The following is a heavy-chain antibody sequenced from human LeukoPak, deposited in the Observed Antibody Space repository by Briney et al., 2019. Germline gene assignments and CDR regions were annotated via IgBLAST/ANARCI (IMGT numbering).Heavy chain of an antibody. J-gene: IGHJ6*02. CDR3: ARQDTGYDILTGFPYYYGMDV. CDR2: IYPGDSDT. D-gene: IGHD3-9*01. Sequence: GESLEISCKGSGYSFTSYWIGWVRQMPGKGLEWMGIIYPGDSDTRYSPSFQGQVTISADKSISTAYLQWSSLKASDTAMYYCARQDTGYDILTGFPYYYGMDVWGQGTTVTVSS. CDR1: GYSFTSYW. V-gene: IGHV5-51*01.